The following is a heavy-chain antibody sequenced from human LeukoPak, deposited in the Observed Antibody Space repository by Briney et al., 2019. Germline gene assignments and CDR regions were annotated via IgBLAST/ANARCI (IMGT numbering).Heavy chain of an antibody. J-gene: IGHJ6*03. Sequence: GGSLRLSCAASGFTFSSYEMNWIRQAPGKGLEWVSYTSSSGSTKYYADSVKGRFTISRDNAKNSLYLQMNSLRAEDTAVYYCARDFVGMITFGGPMNGFYYSYMDVWGKGTTVTVSS. D-gene: IGHD3-16*01. CDR3: ARDFVGMITFGGPMNGFYYSYMDV. CDR2: TSSSGSTK. V-gene: IGHV3-48*03. CDR1: GFTFSSYE.